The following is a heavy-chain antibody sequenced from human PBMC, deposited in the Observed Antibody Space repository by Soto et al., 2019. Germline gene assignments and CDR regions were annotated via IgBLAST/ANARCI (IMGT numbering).Heavy chain of an antibody. CDR3: ARGLGYCSGGSCPAGY. V-gene: IGHV1-3*01. CDR1: GYTFTSYA. CDR2: INAGNGNT. D-gene: IGHD2-15*01. J-gene: IGHJ4*02. Sequence: QVQLVQSGAEVKKPGASVKVSCKASGYTFTSYAMHWVRQAPGQRLEWMGWINAGNGNTKYSQKFQGRVTITGDTSASTAYMELSSLRSEDTAVYYCARGLGYCSGGSCPAGYWGQGTLVTVSS.